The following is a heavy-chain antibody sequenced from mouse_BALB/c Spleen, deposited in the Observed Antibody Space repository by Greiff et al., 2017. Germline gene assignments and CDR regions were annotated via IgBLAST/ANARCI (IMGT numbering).Heavy chain of an antibody. CDR3: ARGLRSGYYAMDY. CDR2: ISSGGST. Sequence: EVQLVESGGGLVQPGGSLKLSCAASGFTFSSYTMSWVRQTPEKRLEWVAYISSGGSTYYPDSVKGRFTISRDNARNILYLQMSSLRSEDTAMYYCARGLRSGYYAMDYWGQGTSVTVSS. V-gene: IGHV5-6-5*01. J-gene: IGHJ4*01. CDR1: GFTFSSYT. D-gene: IGHD1-1*01.